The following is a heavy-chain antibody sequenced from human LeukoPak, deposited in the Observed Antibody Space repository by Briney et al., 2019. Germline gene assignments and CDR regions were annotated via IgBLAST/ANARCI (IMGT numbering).Heavy chain of an antibody. D-gene: IGHD3-9*01. CDR3: AKDKTGYFDY. CDR1: GFTFSSYG. CDR2: ISYDGGNK. V-gene: IGHV3-30*18. Sequence: GRSLRLSCAASGFTFSSYGMHWVRQAPGKGLEWVAVISYDGGNKYYADSVKGRFTISRDNSKNTLYLQMNSLRAEDTAVYYCAKDKTGYFDYWGQGTLVTVSS. J-gene: IGHJ4*02.